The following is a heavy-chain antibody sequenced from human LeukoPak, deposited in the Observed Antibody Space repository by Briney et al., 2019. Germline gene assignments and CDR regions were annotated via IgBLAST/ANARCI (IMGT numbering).Heavy chain of an antibody. CDR2: IYYSGST. J-gene: IGHJ3*02. Sequence: SETLSLTCTVSGGSISSSSYYWGWIRQPPGKGLEWIGSIYYSGSTYYNPSLKSRVTISVDTSKNQFSLKLSSVTAADTAVYYCARDLDYYDSSGYYYNSAFDIWGQGTMVTVSS. CDR1: GGSISSSSYY. CDR3: ARDLDYYDSSGYYYNSAFDI. V-gene: IGHV4-39*02. D-gene: IGHD3-22*01.